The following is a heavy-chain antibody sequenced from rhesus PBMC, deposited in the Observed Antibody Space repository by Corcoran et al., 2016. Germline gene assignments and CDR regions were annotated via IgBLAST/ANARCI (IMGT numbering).Heavy chain of an antibody. D-gene: IGHD6-31*01. CDR2: IYGSGGST. CDR1: GGSISSSNW. V-gene: IGHV4-93*02. CDR3: ARRGSGWTRDY. J-gene: IGHJ4*01. Sequence: QVQLQESGPAVVKPSETLSLTCAVSGGSISSSNWWSWIRQSPGKGLEWIGGIYGSGGSTDYNPSLNGRVTIAIDTSKNQFSLKLSSVTAADTAVYDCARRGSGWTRDYWGQGVLVTVSS.